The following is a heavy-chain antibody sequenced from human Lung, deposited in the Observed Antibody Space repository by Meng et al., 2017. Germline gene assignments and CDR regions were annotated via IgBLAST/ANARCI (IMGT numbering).Heavy chain of an antibody. CDR1: EFTFSDYS. CDR2: ISNTGKYI. J-gene: IGHJ4*02. V-gene: IGHV3-21*01. D-gene: IGHD2-15*01. Sequence: EVQLVESGGGLVKPGGSLRLSCAASEFTFSDYSMNWVRQAPGKGLEWVSFISNTGKYIYYADSVKGRFTISRDNAENSLYLQINSLRAEDTAVYYCARGSYQPLLLSALDYWGQGTLVTVSS. CDR3: ARGSYQPLLLSALDY.